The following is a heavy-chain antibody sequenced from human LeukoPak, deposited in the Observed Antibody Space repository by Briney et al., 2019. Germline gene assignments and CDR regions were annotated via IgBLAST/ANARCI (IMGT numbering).Heavy chain of an antibody. CDR1: GGSISNYF. D-gene: IGHD3-22*01. Sequence: PSETLSLTCAVFGGSISNYFWSWIRQSPGKGLEWIGYIYYSGSTNYNPSLKSRVTISVDTSKNQFSLKLSSVTAADTAVYYCAREGSGYPFDYWGQGTLVTVSS. J-gene: IGHJ4*02. V-gene: IGHV4-59*01. CDR2: IYYSGST. CDR3: AREGSGYPFDY.